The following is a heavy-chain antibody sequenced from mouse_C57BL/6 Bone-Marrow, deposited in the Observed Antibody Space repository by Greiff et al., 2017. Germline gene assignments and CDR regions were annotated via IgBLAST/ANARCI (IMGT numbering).Heavy chain of an antibody. CDR3: ASSTMVTTTGYYFDY. J-gene: IGHJ2*01. CDR1: GYTFTSYW. V-gene: IGHV1-55*01. Sequence: QVQLKESGAELVKPGASVKMSCKASGYTFTSYWITWVKQRPGQGLEWIGEIFPGSGSTNYHEKFKSKATLTVDTSSSTAYMQLSSLTSEDSAVYDCASSTMVTTTGYYFDYWGQGTTLTVSS. CDR2: IFPGSGST. D-gene: IGHD2-2*01.